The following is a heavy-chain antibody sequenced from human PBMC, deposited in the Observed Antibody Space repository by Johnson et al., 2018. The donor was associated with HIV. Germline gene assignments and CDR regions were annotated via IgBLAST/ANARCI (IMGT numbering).Heavy chain of an antibody. V-gene: IGHV3-30*02. CDR3: AKGGRFDAFDI. CDR2: IHYDGSNK. J-gene: IGHJ3*02. CDR1: GFTFSSYA. D-gene: IGHD3-16*01. Sequence: QVQLVESGGGVVQPGRSLRLSCAASGFTFSSYAMHWVRQAPGKGLEWVAFIHYDGSNKYYADSVKGRFTISRDNSKNTLYLQMNSLRAEDTAVYYCAKGGRFDAFDIWGQGTMVTVYS.